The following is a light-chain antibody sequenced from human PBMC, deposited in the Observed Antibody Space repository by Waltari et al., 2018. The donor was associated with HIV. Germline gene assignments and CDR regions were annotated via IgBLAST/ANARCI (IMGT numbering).Light chain of an antibody. V-gene: IGLV1-47*01. J-gene: IGLJ2*01. CDR1: TANTGSNF. CDR2: RNN. CDR3: AAWDDSLSGLV. Sequence: QSVLTQAPSASWTPGQRVTISCSGTTANTGSNFVYWYQQVPGGAPKLLIHRNNRRPSGVPDRFSGSKSVTSAYRGISGLRSADEADYDCAAWDDSLSGLVFGGRTKLTVL.